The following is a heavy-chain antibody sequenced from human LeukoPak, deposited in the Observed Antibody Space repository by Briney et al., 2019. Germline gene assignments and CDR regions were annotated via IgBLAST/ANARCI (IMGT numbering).Heavy chain of an antibody. CDR1: GYTFTSYG. CDR2: ISYYNGYK. J-gene: IGHJ5*02. D-gene: IGHD2-2*01. Sequence: GASVQETCKACGYTFTSYGISWLGQPPGQGREGMGWISYYNGYKNYAHKLQDRVTMTTETSTSTAYMELRSLRSDDTAVYYCARVGGPIVVVPAAMLGCFDPWGQGTLVTVSS. CDR3: ARVGGPIVVVPAAMLGCFDP. V-gene: IGHV1-18*01.